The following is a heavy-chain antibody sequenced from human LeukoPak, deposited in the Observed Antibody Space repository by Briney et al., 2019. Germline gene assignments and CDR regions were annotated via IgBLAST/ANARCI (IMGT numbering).Heavy chain of an antibody. CDR3: ARPSCSSSWLPFDY. V-gene: IGHV5-51*01. Sequence: GESLKISCKGSGYKFTSNWIGWVRQMPGKGLEWMGIIHPSDSDTRYSPSFQGQVTISADKSISTAYLQWSSLKASDTAMYYCARPSCSSSWLPFDYWGQGTLVTVSS. J-gene: IGHJ4*02. D-gene: IGHD6-13*01. CDR2: IHPSDSDT. CDR1: GYKFTSNW.